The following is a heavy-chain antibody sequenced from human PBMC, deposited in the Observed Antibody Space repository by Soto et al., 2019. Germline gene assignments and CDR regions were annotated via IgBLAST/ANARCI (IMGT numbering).Heavy chain of an antibody. V-gene: IGHV3-23*01. J-gene: IGHJ6*01. CDR1: GFTFSSFA. CDR2: IGGSGGFT. Sequence: EVQLLESGGGLVQPGGSLRLSCAASGFTFSSFAMSWVRQAPGKGLEYVSTIGGSGGFTYYADSVKGRFTISRDNSKNTLYLEMISLRADDTGVYYCAKDLGGGGTYYAYYGMDVW. D-gene: IGHD3-16*01. CDR3: AKDLGGGGTYYAYYGMDV.